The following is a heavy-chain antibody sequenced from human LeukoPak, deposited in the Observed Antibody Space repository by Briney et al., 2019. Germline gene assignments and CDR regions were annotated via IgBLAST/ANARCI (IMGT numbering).Heavy chain of an antibody. Sequence: SGTLSLTCAGSGGSLSSYYLSWIRQPPGKGLEWIGHIYTIGRTNYNHSLKGRVTISVDTSKNQFYLKLSSVTAADTAVYYCARLATYYYKSSGSPGGRYFDYWGQGTLVTVSP. CDR1: GGSLSSYY. V-gene: IGHV4-4*09. CDR3: ARLATYYYKSSGSPGGRYFDY. CDR2: IYTIGRT. D-gene: IGHD3-22*01. J-gene: IGHJ4*02.